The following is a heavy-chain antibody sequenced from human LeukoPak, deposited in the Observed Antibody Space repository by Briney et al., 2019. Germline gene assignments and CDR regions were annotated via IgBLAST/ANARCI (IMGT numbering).Heavy chain of an antibody. D-gene: IGHD3/OR15-3a*01. Sequence: GGSLRLSCAASGFTFSNYGMSWVRQAPGKGLEWVSGISGSGDSTFYADSVKGRFTISRDNSKNTRYLQMNSLRAEDTAVYYCAKDLDWPSHWYYMDVCGKGTTVTISS. V-gene: IGHV3-23*01. CDR1: GFTFSNYG. CDR3: AKDLDWPSHWYYMDV. J-gene: IGHJ6*03. CDR2: ISGSGDST.